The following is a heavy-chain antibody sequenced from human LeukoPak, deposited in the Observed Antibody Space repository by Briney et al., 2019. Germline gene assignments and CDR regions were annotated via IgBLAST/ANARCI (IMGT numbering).Heavy chain of an antibody. CDR1: GFTFSSYA. J-gene: IGHJ6*03. CDR3: AKTGTKYYYYMDV. V-gene: IGHV3-23*01. D-gene: IGHD1-14*01. Sequence: GGSLRLSCAASGFTFSSYAMSWVRQAPGKGLEWVSASSGSGGSTYDADSVKGRFTISRDNSKNTLYLQMNSLRAEDTAVYYCAKTGTKYYYYMDVWGKGTTVTVS. CDR2: SSGSGGST.